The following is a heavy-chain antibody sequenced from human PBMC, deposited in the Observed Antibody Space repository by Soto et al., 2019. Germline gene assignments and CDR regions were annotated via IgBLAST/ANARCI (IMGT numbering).Heavy chain of an antibody. V-gene: IGHV1-3*01. J-gene: IGHJ6*03. CDR2: INAGNGNT. CDR1: GYTFTSYA. CDR3: ASRSKKLERLFSPPDYYYYMDV. D-gene: IGHD3-3*01. Sequence: GASVKVSCKASGYTFTSYAMHWVRQAPGQRLEWMGWINAGNGNTKYSQKFQGRVTITRDTSASTAYMELSSLRSGDTAVYYCASRSKKLERLFSPPDYYYYMDVWGKGTTVTVSS.